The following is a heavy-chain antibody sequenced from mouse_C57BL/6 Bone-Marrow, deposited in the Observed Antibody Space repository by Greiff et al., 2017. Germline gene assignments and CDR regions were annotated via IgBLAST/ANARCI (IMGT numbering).Heavy chain of an antibody. CDR1: GYSFTGYF. CDR3: ARPLLFYGSSGYAMDY. CDR2: INPYNGDT. Sequence: VKLVESGPELVKPGDSVKISCKASGYSFTGYFLNWVMQSHGKSLEWIGRINPYNGDTFYNQKFKGKATLTVDKSSSTAHMELRSLTSEASAVYYCARPLLFYGSSGYAMDYWGQGTSVTVSS. D-gene: IGHD1-1*01. J-gene: IGHJ4*01. V-gene: IGHV1-20*01.